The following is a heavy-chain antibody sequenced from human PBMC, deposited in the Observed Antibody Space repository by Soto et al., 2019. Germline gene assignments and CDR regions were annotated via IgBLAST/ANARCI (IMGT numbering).Heavy chain of an antibody. CDR3: AKGGWGGYCGMDV. D-gene: IGHD3-16*01. CDR1: GFTFSSYA. J-gene: IGHJ6*02. V-gene: IGHV3-23*01. CDR2: ISVSGGST. Sequence: EVQLLESGGGLVQRGGSLRLSCAASGFTFSSYAMSWVRQAPGKGLEWVSGISVSGGSTFYADSVKGRFTISRDNSKNTLYMQMNSLRVEDTAVYYCAKGGWGGYCGMDVWGQGATVTVSS.